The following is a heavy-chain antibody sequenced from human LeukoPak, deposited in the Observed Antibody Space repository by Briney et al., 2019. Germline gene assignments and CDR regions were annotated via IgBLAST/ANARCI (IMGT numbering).Heavy chain of an antibody. Sequence: GGSLRLSCAASGFTFSSYEMNWVRQAPGKGLEWVSYISSSGSTIYYADSVKGRFTISRDNAKSSLYLQMNSLRAEDTAVYYCAPLSTRIAVAGGYNWFDPWGQGTLVTVS. D-gene: IGHD6-19*01. V-gene: IGHV3-48*03. CDR3: APLSTRIAVAGGYNWFDP. J-gene: IGHJ5*02. CDR2: ISSSGSTI. CDR1: GFTFSSYE.